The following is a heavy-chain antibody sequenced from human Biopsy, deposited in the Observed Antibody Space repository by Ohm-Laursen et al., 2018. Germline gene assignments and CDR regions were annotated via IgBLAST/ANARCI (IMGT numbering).Heavy chain of an antibody. D-gene: IGHD2/OR15-2a*01. CDR2: IYYSGST. CDR1: GGSISSDY. CDR3: ARATNSTGWPYYYFYGMDV. J-gene: IGHJ6*02. Sequence: TLSLTCIASGGSISSDYWSWIRQTPGKGLEWIGYIYYSGSTNYNPSLKSRVTISVDTSKNQFSLRLNSVTAADTAVYYCARATNSTGWPYYYFYGMDVWGQGTVVTVSS. V-gene: IGHV4-59*01.